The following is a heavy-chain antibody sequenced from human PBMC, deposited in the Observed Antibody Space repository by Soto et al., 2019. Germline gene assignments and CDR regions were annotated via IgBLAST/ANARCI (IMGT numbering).Heavy chain of an antibody. CDR3: ARDILSVGPRANDAFDV. CDR2: INPNKGNK. J-gene: IGHJ3*01. CDR1: GFTFGDNL. D-gene: IGHD2-8*02. V-gene: IGHV1-3*01. Sequence: QVQLVQSGAEVRKPGASVNISCWASGFTFGDNLINWVRQVPGQTLEGMGWINPNKGNKKSSQTFQGRVTISRHSSASIAYVEVTDLTSDDTAVYYCARDILSVGPRANDAFDVWGQGTMVTVSS.